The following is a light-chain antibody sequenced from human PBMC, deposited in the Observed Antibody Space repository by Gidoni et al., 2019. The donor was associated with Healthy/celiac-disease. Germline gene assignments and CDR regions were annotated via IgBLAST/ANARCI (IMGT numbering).Light chain of an antibody. V-gene: IGLV3-25*03. CDR2: KDS. CDR1: ALPKQY. J-gene: IGLJ2*01. Sequence: SYELTQPPSVSVSPGQTARITCSGDALPKQYAYWYQQKPGQSPGLVIYKDSERPSGIPERFSGSSSGTTVTLTISGVQAEDVADYYCQSADSSGTYVVFGGGTKLTVL. CDR3: QSADSSGTYVV.